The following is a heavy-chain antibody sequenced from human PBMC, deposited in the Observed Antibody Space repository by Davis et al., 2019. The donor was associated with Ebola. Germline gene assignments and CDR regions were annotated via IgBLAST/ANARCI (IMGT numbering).Heavy chain of an antibody. J-gene: IGHJ3*02. D-gene: IGHD6-13*01. V-gene: IGHV3-7*01. CDR2: IKQDGNEK. Sequence: GESLKISCAASGFTFSSYWLSWVRQAPGKGLEWVANIKQDGNEKYYVDSVKGRFTISRDNTKNSLYLQMNSLRAEDTALYYCAREQHLTDAFDIWGQGTMVTVSS. CDR3: AREQHLTDAFDI. CDR1: GFTFSSYW.